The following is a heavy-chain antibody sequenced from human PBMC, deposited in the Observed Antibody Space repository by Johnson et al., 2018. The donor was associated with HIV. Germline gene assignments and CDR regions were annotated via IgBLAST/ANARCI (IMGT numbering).Heavy chain of an antibody. CDR2: IKRKIEGEAT. V-gene: IGHV3-15*01. J-gene: IGHJ3*02. Sequence: VQLVESGGGLVKPGGSLRLSCAASGFTFSNVWMSWVRQAPGKGLEWVGRIKRKIEGEATDYAAPVKGRFTISRDDSKNTLFLQMSSLKTDDTAVYYCTTEIVIDAVDIWGRGTMVTVSS. CDR1: GFTFSNVW. D-gene: IGHD2/OR15-2a*01. CDR3: TTEIVIDAVDI.